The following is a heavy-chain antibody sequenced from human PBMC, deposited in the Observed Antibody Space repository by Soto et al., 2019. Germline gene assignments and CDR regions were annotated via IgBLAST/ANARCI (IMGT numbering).Heavy chain of an antibody. CDR1: GFTFSSYA. CDR2: ITSGGGT. Sequence: EVQVLESGGGLVQPGGSLRLSCAASGFTFSSYAMNWVRQAPGKGLEWVSGITSGGGTYYADSVKGRFTISRDNSKNTLYLQMNSLRAEDTALYYCTKDHCTITNCIRGADYWGQGTLVTVSS. V-gene: IGHV3-23*01. J-gene: IGHJ4*02. CDR3: TKDHCTITNCIRGADY. D-gene: IGHD2-2*01.